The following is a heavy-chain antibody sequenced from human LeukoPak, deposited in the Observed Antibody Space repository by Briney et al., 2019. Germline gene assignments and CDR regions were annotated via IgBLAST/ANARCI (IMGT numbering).Heavy chain of an antibody. V-gene: IGHV4-34*01. CDR1: GGSFSGYY. Sequence: SETLSLTCAVYGGSFSGYYWGWIRQPPGKGLEWIGEINHSGSTNYNPSLKSRVTISVDTSKNQFSLKLSSVTAADTAVYYCARGPHIGAFDIWGQGTMVTVSS. CDR2: INHSGST. J-gene: IGHJ3*02. D-gene: IGHD2-21*01. CDR3: ARGPHIGAFDI.